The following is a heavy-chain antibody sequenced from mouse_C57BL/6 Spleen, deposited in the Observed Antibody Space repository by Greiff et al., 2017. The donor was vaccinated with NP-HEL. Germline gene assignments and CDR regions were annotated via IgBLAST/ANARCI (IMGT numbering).Heavy chain of an antibody. CDR1: GYTFTSYW. Sequence: QVQLQQPGAELVKPGASVKLSCKASGYTFTSYWMQWVKQRPGQGLEWIGEIDPSDSYTNYNQKFKGKATLTVDTSSSTAYLQLSSLTSEDAAVYDCARHGTTVVQGYWGQGTTLTVSS. CDR3: ARHGTTVVQGY. J-gene: IGHJ2*01. CDR2: IDPSDSYT. V-gene: IGHV1-50*01. D-gene: IGHD1-1*01.